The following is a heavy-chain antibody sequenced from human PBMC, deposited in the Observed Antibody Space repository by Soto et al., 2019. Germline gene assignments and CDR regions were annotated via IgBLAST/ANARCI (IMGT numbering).Heavy chain of an antibody. Sequence: GGSLRLSCAASGFTFSSYAMHWVRQAPGKGLESVSAISSNGGSTYYANSVKGRFTISRDNSKNTLYLQMGSLRAEDMAVYYCARDCVLVPAAIFDYWGQGTLVTVSS. CDR1: GFTFSSYA. CDR3: ARDCVLVPAAIFDY. D-gene: IGHD2-2*02. J-gene: IGHJ4*02. CDR2: ISSNGGST. V-gene: IGHV3-64*01.